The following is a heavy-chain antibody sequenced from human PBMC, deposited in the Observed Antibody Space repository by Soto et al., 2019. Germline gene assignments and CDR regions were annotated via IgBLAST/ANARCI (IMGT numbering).Heavy chain of an antibody. J-gene: IGHJ5*02. CDR3: AKDGGKDGYFGNWFDP. V-gene: IGHV1-69*12. CDR2: IIPIFGAA. D-gene: IGHD5-12*01. Sequence: QVQLVQSGAEVKKPGSSVKVSCKASGGTFSNYAITWVRQAPGQGHEWLGRIIPIFGAANYAQKFPGRGTITADESTTTAYMELSRLRYDDTAVYYCAKDGGKDGYFGNWFDPWGQGTLVTVSS. CDR1: GGTFSNYA.